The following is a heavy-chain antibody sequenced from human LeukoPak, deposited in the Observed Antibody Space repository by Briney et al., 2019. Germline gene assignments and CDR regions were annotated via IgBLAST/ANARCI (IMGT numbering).Heavy chain of an antibody. CDR1: GFTFSTFA. J-gene: IGHJ3*02. Sequence: GGSLRLSCAASGFTFSTFAMTWDRRAPGKGLEWVSVISRDGDTTYYADSIKGRFTISRDNSRNNLYLQMNSLRAEDTAVYYCARETDVLDTWGQGTMVTVSS. CDR2: ISRDGDTT. CDR3: ARETDVLDT. V-gene: IGHV3-23*01.